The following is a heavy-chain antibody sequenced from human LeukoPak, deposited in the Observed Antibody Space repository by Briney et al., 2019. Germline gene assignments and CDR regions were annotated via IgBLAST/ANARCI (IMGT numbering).Heavy chain of an antibody. CDR3: AKGYSSGSIDY. CDR1: GFTFSSYG. J-gene: IGHJ4*02. D-gene: IGHD6-19*01. CDR2: IWYDGSNK. Sequence: GGSLRLSCAASGFTFSSYGMHWVRQAPGKGLEWVAVIWYDGSNKYYADSVKGRFTISRDNSKSTLYLQMNSLRAEDTAVYYCAKGYSSGSIDYWGQGTLVTVSS. V-gene: IGHV3-33*06.